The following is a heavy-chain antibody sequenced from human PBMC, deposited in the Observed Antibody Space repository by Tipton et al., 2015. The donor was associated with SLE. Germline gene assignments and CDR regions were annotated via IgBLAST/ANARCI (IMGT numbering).Heavy chain of an antibody. Sequence: TLSLTCTVSGGSLMSFYWTWVRQPAGKGLEWIGHFHSSGILNYNPSRKSLVTMSGDTSKNQLSLKLNAVTAADTAVYYCARTAVLAAIMMDVWGQGTTVTVSS. J-gene: IGHJ6*02. V-gene: IGHV4-4*07. CDR2: FHSSGIL. CDR1: GGSLMSFY. CDR3: ARTAVLAAIMMDV. D-gene: IGHD2-2*01.